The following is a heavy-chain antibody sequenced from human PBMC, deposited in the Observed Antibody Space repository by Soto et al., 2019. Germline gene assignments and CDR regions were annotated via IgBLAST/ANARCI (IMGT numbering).Heavy chain of an antibody. CDR2: IIPIFGTA. CDR3: ARDSSGWYGGGDYFDY. D-gene: IGHD6-19*01. V-gene: IGHV1-69*01. Sequence: QVQLVQSGAEVKKPGSSVKVSCKASGGTFSSYAISWVRQAPGQGLEWMGGIIPIFGTANYAQKFQGRVTITADESTRKAYMGLSSLRSEDTAVYYCARDSSGWYGGGDYFDYWGQGTLVTVSS. CDR1: GGTFSSYA. J-gene: IGHJ4*02.